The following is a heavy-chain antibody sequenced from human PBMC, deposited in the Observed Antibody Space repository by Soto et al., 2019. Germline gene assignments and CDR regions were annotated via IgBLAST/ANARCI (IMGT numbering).Heavy chain of an antibody. CDR3: AREPNYFDY. J-gene: IGHJ4*02. CDR2: ISAYNGNT. Sequence: GASVKVSCKASGYTVTRYGISWVRQAPGQGLEWMGWISAYNGNTKYAQKLQGRVTMTTDTSTSTASMELRSLRSDDTAVYYCAREPNYFDYWGQGTLVTVSS. V-gene: IGHV1-18*01. CDR1: GYTVTRYG.